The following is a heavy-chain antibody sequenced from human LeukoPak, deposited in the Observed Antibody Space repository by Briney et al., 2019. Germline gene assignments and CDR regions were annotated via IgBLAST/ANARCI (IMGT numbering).Heavy chain of an antibody. D-gene: IGHD6-25*01. J-gene: IGHJ3*02. CDR3: ARRGNDAFDI. Sequence: SETLSLTCAVSGYSISSGYYWGWIRQPPGKGLEWIGSIYHSGSTYHNPSLKSRVTISVDTSKNQFSLKLSSVTAADTAVYYCARRGNDAFDIWGQGTMVTVSS. V-gene: IGHV4-38-2*01. CDR2: IYHSGST. CDR1: GYSISSGYY.